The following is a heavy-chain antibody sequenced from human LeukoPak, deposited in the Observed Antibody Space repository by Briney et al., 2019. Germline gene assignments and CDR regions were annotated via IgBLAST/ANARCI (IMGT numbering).Heavy chain of an antibody. Sequence: GASVKVSCKASGYTFTSFDFNWVRQATGQGLEWMGWMNPNSGNTGYAQKFQGRVTMTRNTSISTAYMELSSLRSEDTAVYYCATYPDIVVVPAANAFDIWGQGTMVTVSS. D-gene: IGHD2-2*01. CDR3: ATYPDIVVVPAANAFDI. CDR2: MNPNSGNT. V-gene: IGHV1-8*01. J-gene: IGHJ3*02. CDR1: GYTFTSFD.